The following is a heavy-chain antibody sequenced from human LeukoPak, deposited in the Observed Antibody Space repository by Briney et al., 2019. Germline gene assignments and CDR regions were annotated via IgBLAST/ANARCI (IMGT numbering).Heavy chain of an antibody. Sequence: GGSLRLSYAASGFTFSSYSMNWVRQAPGKGLEWVSSISSSSSYIYYADSVKGRFTISRDNAKNSLYLQMNSLRAEDTAVYYCARAQGLEFVDYWGQGTLVTVSS. D-gene: IGHD3-3*01. CDR1: GFTFSSYS. J-gene: IGHJ4*02. CDR2: ISSSSSYI. V-gene: IGHV3-21*01. CDR3: ARAQGLEFVDY.